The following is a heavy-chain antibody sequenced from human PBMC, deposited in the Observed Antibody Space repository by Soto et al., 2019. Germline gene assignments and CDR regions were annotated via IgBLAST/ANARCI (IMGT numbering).Heavy chain of an antibody. Sequence: GGSLRLSCTVSGFTLTTYSMNWVRQAPGKGLEWISFINKNGFTIYYADSVKGRFTISRDYAKNSLYLQMDSLRHEDTAVYYCARGAVTGTSLFDYWGLGTLVTVSS. J-gene: IGHJ4*02. CDR3: ARGAVTGTSLFDY. V-gene: IGHV3-48*02. CDR1: GFTLTTYS. D-gene: IGHD6-19*01. CDR2: INKNGFTI.